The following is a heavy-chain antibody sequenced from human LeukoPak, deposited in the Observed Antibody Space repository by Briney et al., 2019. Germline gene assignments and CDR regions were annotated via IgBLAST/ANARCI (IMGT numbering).Heavy chain of an antibody. Sequence: SETLSLTCTVSGGFISSSSYYWSWIRQPAGKGLEWIGRIYTSGSTNYNPSLKSRVTISVDTSKNQFSLRLSSVTAADTAVYYCAREYDGSGSPIDYWGQGTLVTVSS. D-gene: IGHD3-10*01. CDR3: AREYDGSGSPIDY. V-gene: IGHV4-61*02. J-gene: IGHJ4*02. CDR1: GGFISSSSYY. CDR2: IYTSGST.